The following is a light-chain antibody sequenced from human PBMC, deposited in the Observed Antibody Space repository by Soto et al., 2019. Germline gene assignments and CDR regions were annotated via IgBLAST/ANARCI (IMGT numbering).Light chain of an antibody. J-gene: IGKJ2*01. Sequence: IVLTQSHGTLSLSPVERAPLXCRAIQSISSNYLAWYQQKPGQAPRLLIYGTSTRATGIPDRFSGSGSGTEFTLTISSRQSEDFALYYCHQYNSWPPGTFGQGTKVDIK. V-gene: IGKV3-20*01. CDR2: GTS. CDR1: QSISSNY. CDR3: HQYNSWPPGT.